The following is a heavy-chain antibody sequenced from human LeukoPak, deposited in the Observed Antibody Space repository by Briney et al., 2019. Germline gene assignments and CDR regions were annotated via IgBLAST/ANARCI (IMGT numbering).Heavy chain of an antibody. D-gene: IGHD1-26*01. V-gene: IGHV4-4*07. CDR2: VSASGSA. CDR3: ARDRGELRGTYYYFDS. J-gene: IGHJ4*02. CDR1: GGGISTYY. Sequence: SETLSLTCTVSGGGISTYYWSWIRQPAGKGLEWLGRVSASGSANYNPSLKSRVILSVDKSKNQFSLNLISMTAADTAVYFCARDRGELRGTYYYFDSWGQGTLVTVSS.